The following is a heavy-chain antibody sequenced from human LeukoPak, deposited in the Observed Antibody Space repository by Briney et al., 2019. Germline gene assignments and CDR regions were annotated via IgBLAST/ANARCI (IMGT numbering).Heavy chain of an antibody. Sequence: GASVKVSCKASGYTFTSYDINWVRQATGQGLEWMGWMNPNRGNTGYAQKFQGRVTMTRNTSISTAYMELSSLRSEDTAVYHCARESGEYSSSPYDYWGQGTLVTVSS. CDR1: GYTFTSYD. V-gene: IGHV1-8*01. CDR3: ARESGEYSSSPYDY. J-gene: IGHJ4*02. D-gene: IGHD6-6*01. CDR2: MNPNRGNT.